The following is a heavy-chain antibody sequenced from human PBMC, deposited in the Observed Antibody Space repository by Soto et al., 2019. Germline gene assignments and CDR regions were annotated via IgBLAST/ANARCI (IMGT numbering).Heavy chain of an antibody. Sequence: GGSLRLSCAASGFTFSDYYMSWIRQAPGKGLEWVSYISSSGSTIYYADSVKGRFTISRDNAKNSLYLQMNSLRAKDTAVYYCARDLAAAGTPFLYYYMDVWGKGTTVTVSS. CDR2: ISSSGSTI. V-gene: IGHV3-11*01. CDR3: ARDLAAAGTPFLYYYMDV. J-gene: IGHJ6*03. D-gene: IGHD6-13*01. CDR1: GFTFSDYY.